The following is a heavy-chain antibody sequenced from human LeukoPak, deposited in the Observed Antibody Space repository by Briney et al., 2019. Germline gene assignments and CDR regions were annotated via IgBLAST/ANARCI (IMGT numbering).Heavy chain of an antibody. CDR1: GGSISSYY. D-gene: IGHD6-13*01. Sequence: PSETLSLTCTVSGGSISSYYWSWIRQPAGKGLEWIGRIYTSGSTNYNPSLKSRVTMSVDTSKNQFSLKLSSVTAADTAVYYCARGRPGIAAAGRTIFDYWGQGTLVTVSS. V-gene: IGHV4-4*07. CDR2: IYTSGST. CDR3: ARGRPGIAAAGRTIFDY. J-gene: IGHJ4*02.